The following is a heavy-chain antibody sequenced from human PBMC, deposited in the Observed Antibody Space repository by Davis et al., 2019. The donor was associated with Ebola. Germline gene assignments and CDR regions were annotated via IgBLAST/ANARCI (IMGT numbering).Heavy chain of an antibody. Sequence: ASVKVSCKASGYTFTSYDINWVRQATGQGLKWMGWMNPNSGNTGYAQKFQGRVTLTRNTSISTAYMELSSLRSEDTAVYYCATKGSYDSGLDVWGQGTTVTVSS. CDR1: GYTFTSYD. J-gene: IGHJ6*02. V-gene: IGHV1-8*01. CDR3: ATKGSYDSGLDV. CDR2: MNPNSGNT.